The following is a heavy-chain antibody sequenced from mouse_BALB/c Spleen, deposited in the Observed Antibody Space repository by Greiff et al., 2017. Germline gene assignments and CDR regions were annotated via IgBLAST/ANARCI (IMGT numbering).Heavy chain of an antibody. J-gene: IGHJ4*01. D-gene: IGHD1-1*01. CDR3: ARGGGYYYSSSPYYYAMDY. CDR2: ISYDGSN. CDR1: GYSFTSCYF. Sequence: EVHLVESGPGLVKPSQSLSLTCSVTGYSFTSCYFWYWIRQPPGNQLEWMGYISYDGSNNYNPSLKNRISITRDTSKNQFFLKLNSVTTEDTATYYCARGGGYYYSSSPYYYAMDYWGQGTSVTVSA. V-gene: IGHV3-6*02.